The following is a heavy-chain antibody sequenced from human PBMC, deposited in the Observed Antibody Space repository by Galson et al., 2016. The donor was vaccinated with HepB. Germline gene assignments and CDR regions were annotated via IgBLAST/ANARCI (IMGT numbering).Heavy chain of an antibody. CDR3: ARDKSSGYSDAFDM. CDR2: ISRGGTYR. D-gene: IGHD3-22*01. Sequence: LRLSCAASGFTLSSYRINWVRQAPGKGLEWVSSISRGGTYRYYAVSVEGRFTISRDNAKNSLYLQMNSLRAEDTAVYFCARDKSSGYSDAFDMWGHGTMVAVSS. CDR1: GFTLSSYR. V-gene: IGHV3-21*01. J-gene: IGHJ3*02.